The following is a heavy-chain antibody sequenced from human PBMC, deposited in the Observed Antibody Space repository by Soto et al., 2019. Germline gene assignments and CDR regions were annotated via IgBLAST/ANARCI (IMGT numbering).Heavy chain of an antibody. CDR1: GYTLTELS. D-gene: IGHD6-13*01. CDR2: FDPEDGET. CDR3: ATQPPRARQSRIHHY. V-gene: IGHV1-24*01. J-gene: IGHJ4*02. Sequence: ASVKVSCKVSGYTLTELSMHWVRQAPGKGLEWMGGFDPEDGETIYAQKFQGRVTMTEDTSTDTAYMELSSLRSEDTAVYYCATQPPRARQSRIHHYWGQGTLVTVSS.